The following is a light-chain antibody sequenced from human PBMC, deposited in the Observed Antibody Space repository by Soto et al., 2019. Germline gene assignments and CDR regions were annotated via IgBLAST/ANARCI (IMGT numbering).Light chain of an antibody. V-gene: IGKV3-15*01. Sequence: EIVMTQSPASLSVSPWERVTLSCMACQCVTTNFSFYQQKCVQSPSLLIYDVSTRSTFFPAMFSGTGSDTDFTLTISGLQSEDSAVYFCQQYNNWPYSFGQGTRLGIK. CDR2: DVS. CDR3: QQYNNWPYS. J-gene: IGKJ5*01. CDR1: QCVTTN.